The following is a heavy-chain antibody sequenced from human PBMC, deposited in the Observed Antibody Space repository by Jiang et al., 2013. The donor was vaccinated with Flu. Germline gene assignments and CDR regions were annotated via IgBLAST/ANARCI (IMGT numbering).Heavy chain of an antibody. V-gene: IGHV3-15*01. CDR1: GFTFSNAW. D-gene: IGHD3-10*01. Sequence: VQLLESGGGLVKPGGSLRLSCAASGFTFSNAWMSWVRQAPGKGLEWVGRIKSKTDGGTTDYAAPVKGRFTISRDDSKNTLYLQMNSLKTEDTAVYYCTTQRSVVRGVRDYWGQGTLVTVSS. CDR3: TTQRSVVRGVRDY. J-gene: IGHJ4*02. CDR2: IKSKTDGGTT.